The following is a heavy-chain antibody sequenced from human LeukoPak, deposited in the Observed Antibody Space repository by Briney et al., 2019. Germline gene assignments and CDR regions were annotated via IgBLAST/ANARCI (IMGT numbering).Heavy chain of an antibody. CDR3: ARDIVAGRVYYFDY. CDR1: GGSISSSSYY. CDR2: IYYSGST. Sequence: PSETLSLTCTVSGGSISSSSYYWVWLPPPPGKGLEWFVSIYYSGSTYYNPYLRSRVTISVDTSKNQFSLKLSSVTAADTAVYYCARDIVAGRVYYFDYWGQGTLAMVSS. V-gene: IGHV4-39*02. J-gene: IGHJ4*02. D-gene: IGHD6-19*01.